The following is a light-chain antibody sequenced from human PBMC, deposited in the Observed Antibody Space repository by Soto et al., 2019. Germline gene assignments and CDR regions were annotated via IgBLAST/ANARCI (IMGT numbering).Light chain of an antibody. V-gene: IGLV3-9*01. J-gene: IGLJ2*01. CDR1: NIGSKN. CDR3: QVWDSSTV. Sequence: YELTQPLSVSVALGQTARITCGGNNIGSKNVHWYQQKPGQAPVLVIYRDSNRPSGIPERFSGSNSGNTATLTISRAQAGDEADYYCQVWDSSTVFGGGTKLTVL. CDR2: RDS.